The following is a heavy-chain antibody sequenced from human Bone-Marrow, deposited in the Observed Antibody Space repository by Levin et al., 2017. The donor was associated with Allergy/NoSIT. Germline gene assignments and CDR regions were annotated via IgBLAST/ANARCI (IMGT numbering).Heavy chain of an antibody. Sequence: GGSLRLSCKVSGYNFNTYYIAWVRQMPGKGLEWIGFIYPDDSDVRYSPSFQGHVTISADKSFNTAYLQWGSLKASDTAMYYCARRRDYNADYVFDNWGQGTLVTVSS. CDR2: IYPDDSDV. CDR3: ARRRDYNADYVFDN. CDR1: GYNFNTYY. J-gene: IGHJ4*02. D-gene: IGHD4-17*01. V-gene: IGHV5-51*01.